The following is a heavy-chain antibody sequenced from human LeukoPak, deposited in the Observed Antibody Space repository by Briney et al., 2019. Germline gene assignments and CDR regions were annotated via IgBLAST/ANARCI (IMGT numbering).Heavy chain of an antibody. CDR2: ISYDGSNK. Sequence: PGGSLRLSCAASGFTFSSYAMRWVRQAPGKGLEWVAVISYDGSNKYYADSVKGRFTIFRDNSKNTLYLQMNSLRAEDTAVYYCARGGYCSGGSCYSARDTAMVPLDYWGQGTLVTVSS. V-gene: IGHV3-30*04. CDR1: GFTFSSYA. D-gene: IGHD2-15*01. CDR3: ARGGYCSGGSCYSARDTAMVPLDY. J-gene: IGHJ4*02.